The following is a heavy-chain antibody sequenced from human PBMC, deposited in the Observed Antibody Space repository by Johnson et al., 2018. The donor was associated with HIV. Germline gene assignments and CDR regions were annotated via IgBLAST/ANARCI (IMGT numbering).Heavy chain of an antibody. D-gene: IGHD5-18*01. CDR3: AKDGHSYGRGPDAFDI. CDR2: ISGSGGST. CDR1: GFTFSSYA. V-gene: IGHV3-23*04. J-gene: IGHJ3*02. Sequence: VQLVESGGGVVRPGGSLRLSCAASGFTFSSYAMSWVRQAPGKGLEWVSAISGSGGSTYYADSVKGRFTISRDNSKNTLYLQMNSLRAEDTAVYYCAKDGHSYGRGPDAFDIWGQGTMVTVSS.